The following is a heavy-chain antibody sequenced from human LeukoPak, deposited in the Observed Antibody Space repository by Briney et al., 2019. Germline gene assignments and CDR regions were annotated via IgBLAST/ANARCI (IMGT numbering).Heavy chain of an antibody. Sequence: PSQTLSFTCTVSGGSISSGGYYWSWIRQPPGKGLEWIGYIYHSGSTYYNPSLKSRVTISVDRSKNQFSLKLSSVTAADTAVYYCARDGGDLYYYMDVWGKGTTVTVSS. J-gene: IGHJ6*03. CDR1: GGSISSGGYY. D-gene: IGHD3-16*01. CDR2: IYHSGST. V-gene: IGHV4-30-2*01. CDR3: ARDGGDLYYYMDV.